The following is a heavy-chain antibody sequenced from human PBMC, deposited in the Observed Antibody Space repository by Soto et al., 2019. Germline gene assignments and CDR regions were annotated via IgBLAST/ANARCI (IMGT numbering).Heavy chain of an antibody. Sequence: QVQLQQWGAGLLKPSETLSLTCAVYGGSFSGYYWRWISQSPGKGLEWIGEINHRGSTNYNPSLRSRVTISVDTSKNQFSLKLSSVTAADTAVYYCARELAVARGAFDIWGQGTMVTVSS. J-gene: IGHJ3*02. CDR3: ARELAVARGAFDI. D-gene: IGHD6-19*01. V-gene: IGHV4-34*01. CDR2: INHRGST. CDR1: GGSFSGYY.